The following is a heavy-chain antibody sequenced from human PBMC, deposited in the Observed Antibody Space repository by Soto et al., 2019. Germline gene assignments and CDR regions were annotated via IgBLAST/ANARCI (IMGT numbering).Heavy chain of an antibody. D-gene: IGHD2-15*01. Sequence: GAPVKGSCKASGYTLTPHGINRGRQAPGQGLEWMGWISAYNGNTNYAQKLQGRVTMTTDTSTSTAYMELRSLRSDDTAVYYCARDGIRYCSGGSCYFDYWGQGTLVTVSS. J-gene: IGHJ4*02. V-gene: IGHV1-18*01. CDR3: ARDGIRYCSGGSCYFDY. CDR1: GYTLTPHG. CDR2: ISAYNGNT.